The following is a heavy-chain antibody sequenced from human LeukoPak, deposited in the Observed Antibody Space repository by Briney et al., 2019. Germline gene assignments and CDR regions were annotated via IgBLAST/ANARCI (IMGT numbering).Heavy chain of an antibody. CDR1: GGTFSSYA. CDR3: ARDAHPTTVTSRSYYYYYMDV. V-gene: IGHV1-69*13. CDR2: IIPIFGTA. Sequence: GASVKVSCKASGGTFSSYAISWVRQGPGQGLEWMGGIIPIFGTANYAQKFQGRVTITADESTSTAYMELSSLRSEDTAVYYCARDAHPTTVTSRSYYYYYMDVWGKGTTVTISS. D-gene: IGHD4-17*01. J-gene: IGHJ6*03.